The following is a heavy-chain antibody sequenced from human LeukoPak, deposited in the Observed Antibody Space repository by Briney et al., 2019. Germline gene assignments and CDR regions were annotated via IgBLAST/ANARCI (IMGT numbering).Heavy chain of an antibody. J-gene: IGHJ4*02. V-gene: IGHV3-11*01. CDR1: GFTFSDYY. Sequence: GGSLRLSCAASGFTFSDYYMSWIRQAPGKGLEWVSYISSSGSTIYYADSVKGRFTISRDNAKNSLYLQMNSLRAEDTAVYYCAKVFRGVVVTAIPYYFDYWGQGTLVTVSS. CDR2: ISSSGSTI. D-gene: IGHD2-21*02. CDR3: AKVFRGVVVTAIPYYFDY.